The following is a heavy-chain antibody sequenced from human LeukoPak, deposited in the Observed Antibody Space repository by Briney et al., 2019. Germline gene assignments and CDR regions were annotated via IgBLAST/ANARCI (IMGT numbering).Heavy chain of an antibody. CDR2: INPSDGSV. J-gene: IGHJ4*02. V-gene: IGHV1-46*01. D-gene: IGHD6-13*01. Sequence: ASVKVSCKASGYTFTSYWIQWVRQAPGQGLEWVGLINPSDGSVAYAHRFQGRVTMTRDTSTSIVYMDLSSLRSEDTAVYYCAKAPRNSSTMLGYWGQGTLLTVSS. CDR3: AKAPRNSSTMLGY. CDR1: GYTFTSYW.